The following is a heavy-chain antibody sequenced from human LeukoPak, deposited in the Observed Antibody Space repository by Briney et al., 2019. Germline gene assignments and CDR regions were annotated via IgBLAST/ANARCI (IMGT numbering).Heavy chain of an antibody. V-gene: IGHV4-34*01. CDR2: INHSGST. CDR3: ARGLTAVAAQTDY. D-gene: IGHD6-19*01. CDR1: GGSFSGYY. J-gene: IGHJ4*02. Sequence: SETLSLTCAVYGGSFSGYYWSWIRQTPGKGLEWIGEINHSGSTNYNPSLKSRVTISVDTSKNQFSLKLSSVTAADTAVYYCARGLTAVAAQTDYWGQGTLVTVSS.